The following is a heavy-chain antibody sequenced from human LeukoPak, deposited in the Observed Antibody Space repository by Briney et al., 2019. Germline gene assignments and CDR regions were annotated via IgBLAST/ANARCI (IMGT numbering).Heavy chain of an antibody. J-gene: IGHJ3*02. CDR3: ARDFSAAFDI. Sequence: PSGTLSLTCTVSGGSFGNYYWSWIRQPPGKGLEWIAYIYDSGTTNYNPSLKSRVTISVDTSKNQFSLKLSSVTAADTAVYYCARDFSAAFDIWGQGTMVTVSS. V-gene: IGHV4-59*01. CDR2: IYDSGTT. CDR1: GGSFGNYY. D-gene: IGHD2/OR15-2a*01.